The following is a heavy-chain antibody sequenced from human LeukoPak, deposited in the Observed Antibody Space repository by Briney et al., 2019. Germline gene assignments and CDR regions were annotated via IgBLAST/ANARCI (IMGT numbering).Heavy chain of an antibody. D-gene: IGHD5-12*01. Sequence: PGRSLRLSCAASGFTFSSYAMHWARQAPGKGLEWVAVISYDGSNKYYADSVKGRFTISRDNSKNTLYLQMNSLRAEDTAVYYCARDRDGVATIHGMDVWGQGTTVTVSS. CDR2: ISYDGSNK. CDR1: GFTFSSYA. J-gene: IGHJ6*02. V-gene: IGHV3-30-3*01. CDR3: ARDRDGVATIHGMDV.